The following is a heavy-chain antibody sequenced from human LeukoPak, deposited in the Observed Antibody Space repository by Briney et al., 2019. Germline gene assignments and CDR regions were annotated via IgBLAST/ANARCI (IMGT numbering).Heavy chain of an antibody. J-gene: IGHJ4*02. D-gene: IGHD3-10*01. CDR1: GFTFSSYA. Sequence: GGSLRLSCAASGFTFSSYAMHWVRQAPGKGLEWVAVISYDGSNKYYADSVKGRFTISRDNSKNTLYLQMNSLRAEDTAVYYCAKSPHYYGSGVCFDYWGQGTLVTVSS. CDR3: AKSPHYYGSGVCFDY. CDR2: ISYDGSNK. V-gene: IGHV3-30*04.